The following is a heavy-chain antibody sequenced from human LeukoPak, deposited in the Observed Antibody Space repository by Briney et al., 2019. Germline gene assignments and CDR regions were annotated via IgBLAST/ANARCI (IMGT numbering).Heavy chain of an antibody. CDR2: ISGSGGST. V-gene: IGHV3-23*01. Sequence: GGSLRLSCVASGFTFSSYGMNWVRQAPGKGLEWVSGISGSGGSTYYADSVKGRFTISRDNSKNTLYLQMNSLRAEDTAVYYCAKDWGPTVTLPFDYWGQGTLVTVSS. CDR3: AKDWGPTVTLPFDY. D-gene: IGHD4-17*01. J-gene: IGHJ4*02. CDR1: GFTFSSYG.